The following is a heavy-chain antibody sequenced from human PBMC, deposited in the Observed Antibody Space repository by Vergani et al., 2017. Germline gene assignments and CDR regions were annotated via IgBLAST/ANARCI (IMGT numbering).Heavy chain of an antibody. J-gene: IGHJ4*02. CDR1: GFTFSSYA. CDR2: ISGSGGST. D-gene: IGHD2-21*02. V-gene: IGHV3-23*01. Sequence: EVQLLESGGGLVQPGGSLRLSCAASGFTFSSYAMSWVRQAPGKGLEWVSAISGSGGSTYYAGSVKGRFTISRDNSKSTLFLQMNSLRVEDTAVYYCARRPGGGVTTFLDWGQGTLITVSS. CDR3: ARRPGGGVTTFLD.